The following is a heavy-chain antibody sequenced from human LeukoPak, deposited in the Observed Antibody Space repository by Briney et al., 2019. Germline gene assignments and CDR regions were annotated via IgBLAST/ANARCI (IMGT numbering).Heavy chain of an antibody. J-gene: IGHJ4*02. CDR3: AGNYGPYYFDY. D-gene: IGHD3-10*01. Sequence: PGGSLRLSCAASGFTFSNYGMHWVRQAAGKGLEWVAAIWYDGSNKYYADSVKGRFTISRDNSKNTLYLQMDSLRAEDTAVYYCAGNYGPYYFDYWGQGTLVTVSS. CDR2: IWYDGSNK. V-gene: IGHV3-33*01. CDR1: GFTFSNYG.